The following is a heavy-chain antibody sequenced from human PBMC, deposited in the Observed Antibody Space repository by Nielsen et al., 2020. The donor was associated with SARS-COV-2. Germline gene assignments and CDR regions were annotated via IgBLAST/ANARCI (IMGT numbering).Heavy chain of an antibody. V-gene: IGHV1-69*06. D-gene: IGHD5-12*01. CDR3: TRDRFSAYDCGF. Sequence: SVKVSCKASGGTFSSYAISWVRQAPGQGLEWMGGIIPIFGTANYAQKFQGRVTITADKSTSTAYLDLSSLRSDDSAIYYCTRDRFSAYDCGFWGQGTLVTVSS. J-gene: IGHJ4*02. CDR2: IIPIFGTA. CDR1: GGTFSSYA.